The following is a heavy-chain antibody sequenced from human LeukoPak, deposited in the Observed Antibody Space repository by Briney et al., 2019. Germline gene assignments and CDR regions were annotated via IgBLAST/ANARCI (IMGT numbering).Heavy chain of an antibody. V-gene: IGHV3-23*01. CDR1: GFTFSSHA. CDR3: AKDTNYSNYFDY. D-gene: IGHD4-11*01. J-gene: IGHJ4*02. CDR2: ISGSGTYT. Sequence: GGSLRLSCAASGFTFSSHAMSWVRQAPGKGLEWVSSISGSGTYTYHADSVKGRFTISRDNSKNTLYLQMNSLRAEDTAVYYCAKDTNYSNYFDYWGQGTLVTVSS.